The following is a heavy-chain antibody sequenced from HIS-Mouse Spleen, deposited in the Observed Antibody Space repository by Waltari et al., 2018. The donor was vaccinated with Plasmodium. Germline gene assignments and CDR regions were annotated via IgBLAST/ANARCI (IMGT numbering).Heavy chain of an antibody. CDR3: ARVLGYKAAAGTFVEYFQH. CDR1: GYTFTGYY. J-gene: IGHJ1*01. V-gene: IGHV1-2*02. CDR2: INPSSGGT. Sequence: QVQLVQSGAEVKKPGASVKVSCKASGYTFTGYYMHWVRQAPGQGREWRGRINPSSGGTNYAQKVQGRVTMTRDTSISTAYMELSRLRSDDTAVYYCARVLGYKAAAGTFVEYFQHWGQGTLVTVSS. D-gene: IGHD6-13*01.